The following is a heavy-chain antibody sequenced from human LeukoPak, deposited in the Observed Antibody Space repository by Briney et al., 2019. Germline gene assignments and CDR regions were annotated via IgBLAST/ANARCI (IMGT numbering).Heavy chain of an antibody. CDR2: INTYGISP. D-gene: IGHD6-13*01. V-gene: IGHV3-74*01. CDR3: ARGTAATAGIDY. Sequence: SGGSLRLSCAASEFTFGDYLMHWVRQVPGKGLVWVSHINTYGISPTYGDSAKGRFTVSRDNAKNTLFLQMNRLRVEDTAVYYCARGTAATAGIDYWGQGTLVTVSS. J-gene: IGHJ4*02. CDR1: EFTFGDYL.